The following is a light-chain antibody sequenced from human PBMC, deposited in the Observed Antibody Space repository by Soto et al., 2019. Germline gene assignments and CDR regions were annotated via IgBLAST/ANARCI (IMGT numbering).Light chain of an antibody. CDR2: EVN. Sequence: QSALTQPASVSGSPGQSITISCTGTSSDVGAYNYVSWYQQHPGKAPKLMIYEVNSRPSGVSNRFSGSKSGITASLTISGLQAEDEADYYCSSHASTSTAVFGTGTKLTVL. V-gene: IGLV2-14*01. J-gene: IGLJ1*01. CDR3: SSHASTSTAV. CDR1: SSDVGAYNY.